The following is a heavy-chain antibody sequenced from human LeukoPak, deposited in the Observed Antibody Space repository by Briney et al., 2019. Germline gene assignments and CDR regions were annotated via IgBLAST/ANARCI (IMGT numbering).Heavy chain of an antibody. V-gene: IGHV3-30*02. D-gene: IGHD3-16*02. CDR2: IRYDGSNK. Sequence: GGSLRLSCAASGFTFSSYGMHWVRQAPGKGLEWVAFIRYDGSNKYYADSVKGRFTISRDNSKNTLYLQMNSLRAEDTAVYYCARDMKPSELSEYWGQGTLVTVSS. CDR3: ARDMKPSELSEY. CDR1: GFTFSSYG. J-gene: IGHJ4*02.